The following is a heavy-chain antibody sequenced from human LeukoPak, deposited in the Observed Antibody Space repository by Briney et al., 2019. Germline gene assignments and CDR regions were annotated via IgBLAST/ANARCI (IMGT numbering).Heavy chain of an antibody. Sequence: GGSLRLSCAASGFTFRNHWMPWVRQTPGKGLVWVSRISSDGSSTTYADSVKGRFTISRDNAKNTLYLQMNNLRAVDTAMYYCARDQRVTGRPDIDYWGQGTLVIVSS. CDR3: ARDQRVTGRPDIDY. D-gene: IGHD6-6*01. CDR1: GFTFRNHW. CDR2: ISSDGSST. V-gene: IGHV3-74*03. J-gene: IGHJ4*02.